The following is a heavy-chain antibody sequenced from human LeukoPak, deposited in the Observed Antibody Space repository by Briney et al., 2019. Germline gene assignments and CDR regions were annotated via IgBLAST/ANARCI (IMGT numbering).Heavy chain of an antibody. V-gene: IGHV3-74*01. CDR3: ARGGYGHNMDV. D-gene: IGHD3-10*01. CDR1: GFMFSNYY. J-gene: IGHJ6*03. CDR2: IKNAGIDT. Sequence: GGFLRLTCVGSGFMFSNYYMYWVRQAPGKGLVWVSRIKNAGIDTIYADSVKGRFTVSRDNAKNTVYLQMSSLRAEDTAVYYCARGGYGHNMDVWGEGTTVTVSS.